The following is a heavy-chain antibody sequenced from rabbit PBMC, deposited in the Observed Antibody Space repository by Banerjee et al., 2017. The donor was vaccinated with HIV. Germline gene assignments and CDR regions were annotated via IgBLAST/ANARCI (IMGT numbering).Heavy chain of an antibody. CDR2: IYTSSGTT. CDR3: ARASYAGFGGYGFGIFTL. Sequence: QSLEESGGDLVKPGASLTLTCTASGFSFSSGYYMCWVRQAPGKGLEWIACIYTSSGTTYYASWVNGRFTISKASSTTVTLQMTSLTAADTATYFCARASYAGFGGYGFGIFTLWGPGTLVTVS. D-gene: IGHD4-2*01. J-gene: IGHJ4*01. CDR1: GFSFSSGYY. V-gene: IGHV1S40*01.